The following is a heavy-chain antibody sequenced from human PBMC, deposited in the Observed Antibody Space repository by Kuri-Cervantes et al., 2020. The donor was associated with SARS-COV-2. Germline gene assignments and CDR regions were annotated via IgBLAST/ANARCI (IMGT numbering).Heavy chain of an antibody. V-gene: IGHV3-72*01. CDR1: GFTFSDHY. CDR3: ARVGFYSYYGMDV. J-gene: IGHJ6*02. CDR2: TRNKVNSYTT. D-gene: IGHD2-15*01. Sequence: LTCAASGFTFSDHYMDWVRQAPGKGLEWVGRTRNKVNSYTTEYAASVKGRFTISRDDSKNSLYLQMNNLKTDDTAMYYCARVGFYSYYGMDVWGQGTTVTVSS.